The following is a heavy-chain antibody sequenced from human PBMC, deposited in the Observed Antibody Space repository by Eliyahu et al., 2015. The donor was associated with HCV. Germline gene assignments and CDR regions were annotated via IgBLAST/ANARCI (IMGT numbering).Heavy chain of an antibody. CDR1: GYTFTGYY. Sequence: QVKLEQSGAEVKKPGASVKVSCKASGYTFTGYYIHWVRQAPGQGLEWMGRINPNSGDTNYAQRFEGRVTMTRDTSISTAYMDLRGLISDDTASYYCARSSYDSGGYFLDYWGQGTLVTVSS. J-gene: IGHJ4*02. CDR2: INPNSGDT. V-gene: IGHV1-2*06. D-gene: IGHD3-22*01. CDR3: ARSSYDSGGYFLDY.